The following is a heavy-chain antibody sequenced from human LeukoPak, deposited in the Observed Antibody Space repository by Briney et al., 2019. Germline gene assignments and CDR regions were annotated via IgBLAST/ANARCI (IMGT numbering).Heavy chain of an antibody. CDR2: IYSGGST. D-gene: IGHD2-2*02. CDR3: ARDVYCSSTSCYKDYYYYYMDV. CDR1: GFTVSSNY. Sequence: PGGSLRLSCAASGFTVSSNYMSWVRQAPGKGLEWVSVIYSGGSTYYADSVKGRFTISRDNSKNTLYLQMNSLRAEDTAVYYCARDVYCSSTSCYKDYYYYYMDVCGEGTTVTVSS. V-gene: IGHV3-53*01. J-gene: IGHJ6*03.